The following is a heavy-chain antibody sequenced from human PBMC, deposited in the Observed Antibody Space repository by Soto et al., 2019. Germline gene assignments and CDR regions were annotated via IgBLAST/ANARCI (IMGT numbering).Heavy chain of an antibody. CDR3: ARDTADDCRGATCYVPLQH. V-gene: IGHV3-23*01. J-gene: IGHJ1*01. Sequence: GGSLRLSCAASGFTFSSYAMSWVRQAPGKGLEWVSAISGSGGSTYYADSVKGRFTISRDNSKNTLYLQMNSLRAEDTAVYYCARDTADDCRGATCYVPLQHWGQGTLVTVSS. CDR2: ISGSGGST. D-gene: IGHD2-2*01. CDR1: GFTFSSYA.